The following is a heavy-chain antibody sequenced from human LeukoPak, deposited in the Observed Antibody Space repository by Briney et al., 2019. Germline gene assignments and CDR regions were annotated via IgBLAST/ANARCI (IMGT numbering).Heavy chain of an antibody. V-gene: IGHV3-21*01. D-gene: IGHD5-24*01. CDR2: ISRSGGST. J-gene: IGHJ4*02. CDR1: GFTFSNYN. Sequence: GGSLRLSCVGFGFTFSNYNLNWVRQAPGKGLERVSSISRSGGSTYYAESVKGRLTISRDNAESSVYLQVNSLRVEDTAVYYCVRGDKRDYWGQGTLVTVSS. CDR3: VRGDKRDY.